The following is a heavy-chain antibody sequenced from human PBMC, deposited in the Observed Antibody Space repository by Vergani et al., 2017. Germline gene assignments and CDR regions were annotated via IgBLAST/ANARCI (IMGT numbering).Heavy chain of an antibody. CDR2: ISYDGSNK. CDR3: ARDRDDSSGYYWGGYFDY. Sequence: QVQLVESGGGVVQPGRSLRLSCAASGFTFSSYAMHWVRQAPGKGLEWVAVISYDGSNKYYADSVKGRFTISRDNSKNTLYLQMNSLRAEDTAVYYCARDRDDSSGYYWGGYFDYWGQGTLVTVSS. CDR1: GFTFSSYA. D-gene: IGHD3-22*01. V-gene: IGHV3-30-3*01. J-gene: IGHJ4*02.